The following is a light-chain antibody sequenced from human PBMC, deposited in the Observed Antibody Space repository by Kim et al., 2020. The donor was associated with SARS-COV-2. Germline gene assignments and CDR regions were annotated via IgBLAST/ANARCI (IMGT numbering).Light chain of an antibody. V-gene: IGLV10-54*01. Sequence: RQTATPTCTGNSNNVANQGAAWLQQHQGHPPEPLSYRNNNRPSGISERLSASRSGNTASLTITGLQPEDEADYYCSAWDSGLSAWVFGGGTQLTVL. CDR2: RNN. J-gene: IGLJ3*02. CDR3: SAWDSGLSAWV. CDR1: SNNVANQG.